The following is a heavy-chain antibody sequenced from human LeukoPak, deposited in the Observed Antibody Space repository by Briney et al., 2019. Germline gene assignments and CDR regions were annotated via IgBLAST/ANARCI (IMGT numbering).Heavy chain of an antibody. V-gene: IGHV3-72*01. CDR2: LKKTGDSYIT. J-gene: IGHJ3*02. Sequence: PGGSLRLSCAASGFTFSANFMDWVRQAPGKGPEWVARLKKTGDSYITEYAASVKGRFTLSREGSRNSLYLQMNSLKTEGTAMYYCTRGFVVPAFDIWGQGTMATVSS. CDR1: GFTFSANF. CDR3: TRGFVVPAFDI. D-gene: IGHD2-21*01.